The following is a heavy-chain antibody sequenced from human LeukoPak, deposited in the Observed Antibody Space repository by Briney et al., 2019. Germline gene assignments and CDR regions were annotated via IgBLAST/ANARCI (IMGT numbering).Heavy chain of an antibody. CDR3: AKGRILWFGEQSDFDY. Sequence: PGGTLRLSCAASGFTFNTYGMSWVRQAPGKGLEWVSGISGSGGATYYADFVKGRFTVSRDNSKNLVFLELNSLRAEDTATYFCAKGRILWFGEQSDFDYWGQGTLVTVSS. J-gene: IGHJ4*02. CDR1: GFTFNTYG. CDR2: ISGSGGAT. V-gene: IGHV3-23*01. D-gene: IGHD3-10*01.